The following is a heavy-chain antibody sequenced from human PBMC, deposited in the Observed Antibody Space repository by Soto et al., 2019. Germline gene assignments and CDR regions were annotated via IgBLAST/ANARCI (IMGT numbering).Heavy chain of an antibody. CDR2: ISDRGDIA. CDR1: DFTFSTYA. V-gene: IGHV3-23*01. D-gene: IGHD3-3*01. Sequence: PGGSLRLSCAASDFTFSTYAMTWVRQAPGRGLQWVATISDRGDIAYYAASVKGRFTISRDNYKNTLYLQMSSLRAEDTALYYCAKDRERGGYDSDFDSWGQGTLVTVSS. J-gene: IGHJ4*02. CDR3: AKDRERGGYDSDFDS.